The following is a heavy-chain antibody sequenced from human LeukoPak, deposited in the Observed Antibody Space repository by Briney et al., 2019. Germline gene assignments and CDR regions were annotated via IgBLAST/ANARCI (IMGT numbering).Heavy chain of an antibody. CDR2: ISYDGSNK. J-gene: IGHJ4*02. CDR3: AKFTAIAEASIDY. Sequence: GGSLRLSCAASGFTFSSYGMHWVRQAPGKGLEWVAVISYDGSNKYYADSVKGRFTISRDNSKNTLYLQMNSLRAEDMAVYYCAKFTAIAEASIDYWGQGTLVTVSS. D-gene: IGHD2-21*01. CDR1: GFTFSSYG. V-gene: IGHV3-30*18.